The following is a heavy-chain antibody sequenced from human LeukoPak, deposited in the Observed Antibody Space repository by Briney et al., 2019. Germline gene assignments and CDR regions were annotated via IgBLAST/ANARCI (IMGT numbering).Heavy chain of an antibody. CDR1: GYTFTASY. Sequence: ASVKVSCKASGYTFTASYIHWARLAPGQGLEWMGWMNPNSGDIHYAQKFQGRVTMTRDTSISTAYMDLSRLGSDDTAVYYCARGGYDILTGSYRVRYYFDYWGQGTLVTVSS. CDR3: ARGGYDILTGSYRVRYYFDY. CDR2: MNPNSGDI. D-gene: IGHD3-9*01. J-gene: IGHJ4*02. V-gene: IGHV1-2*02.